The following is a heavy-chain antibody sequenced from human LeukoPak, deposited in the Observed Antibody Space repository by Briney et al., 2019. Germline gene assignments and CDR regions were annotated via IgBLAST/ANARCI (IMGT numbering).Heavy chain of an antibody. Sequence: SETLSLTCAVYGGSFRGYYWSWIRQPPGKGLEWIGEINHSGSTNYNPSLKSRVTISVDTSKNQFSLKLSSVTAADTAVYYCARIEQHYYGSGSYPLIDYWGQGTLVTVSS. CDR2: INHSGST. V-gene: IGHV4-34*01. CDR3: ARIEQHYYGSGSYPLIDY. CDR1: GGSFRGYY. J-gene: IGHJ4*02. D-gene: IGHD3-10*01.